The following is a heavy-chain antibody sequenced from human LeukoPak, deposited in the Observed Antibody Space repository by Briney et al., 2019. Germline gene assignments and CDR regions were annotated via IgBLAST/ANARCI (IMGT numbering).Heavy chain of an antibody. Sequence: ASVKVSCKASGYTFTGYFMNWMRQAPGQRLEWMGWINPNSGGTNYAQKFQGRVTMTRDTSISTAYMELSRLRSDDTAVYYCARDQIVGATNYYYYGMDVWGQGTTVTVSS. D-gene: IGHD1-26*01. V-gene: IGHV1-2*02. CDR3: ARDQIVGATNYYYYGMDV. J-gene: IGHJ6*02. CDR2: INPNSGGT. CDR1: GYTFTGYF.